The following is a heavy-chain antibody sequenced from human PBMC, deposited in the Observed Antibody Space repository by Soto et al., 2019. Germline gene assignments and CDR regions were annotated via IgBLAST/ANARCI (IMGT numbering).Heavy chain of an antibody. CDR1: GYTFTDYY. CDR2: VDPEDGET. D-gene: IGHD6-6*01. J-gene: IGHJ6*02. CDR3: ATDRSIAARGHYCYGMDV. V-gene: IGHV1-69-2*01. Sequence: ASVKVSCKVSGYTFTDYYMHWVQQAPGKGLEWMGLVDPEDGETIYAEKFQGRVTITADTSTDTAYMELSSLRSEDTAVYYCATDRSIAARGHYCYGMDVWGQGTTVTVSS.